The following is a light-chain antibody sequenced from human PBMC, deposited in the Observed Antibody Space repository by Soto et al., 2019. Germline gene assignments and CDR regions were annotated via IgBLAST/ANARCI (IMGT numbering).Light chain of an antibody. V-gene: IGKV1-39*01. CDR1: QNIRRY. CDR3: QQSYSTPYT. CDR2: AAS. J-gene: IGKJ2*01. Sequence: DIQMTQSPSSLSASVGDRVTITCRASQNIRRYLNWYQQKPGKAPELLISAASSLQSGLPSRFSGSGSGTDFTLTISSLQPDYSVTYYCQQSYSTPYTFGQGTNLEIK.